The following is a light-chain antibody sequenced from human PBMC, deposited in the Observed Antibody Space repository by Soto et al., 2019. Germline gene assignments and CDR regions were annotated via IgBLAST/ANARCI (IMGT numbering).Light chain of an antibody. CDR3: QQYGNSPLYS. CDR2: GTS. J-gene: IGKJ2*03. CDR1: QSVDTAY. V-gene: IGKV3-20*01. Sequence: EIVLTQSPGTLSLSPGERATLSCRASQSVDTAYLAWYQQRPGQPPRLLIYGTSNRATGIPGRFGGSGSGTDFTLTISRLEPEDFAVYYCQQYGNSPLYSFGQGTKLEIK.